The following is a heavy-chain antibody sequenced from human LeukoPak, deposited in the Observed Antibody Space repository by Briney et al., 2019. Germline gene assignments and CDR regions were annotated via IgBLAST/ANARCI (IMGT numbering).Heavy chain of an antibody. Sequence: GGSLRLSCAASGFTFSSYAMHWVRQAPGKGLEYVSAISSNGGSTYYANSVKGRFTISRDNSKNTLYLQMNSLRAEDTAVYYCARESYSSGWCLGYWGQGTLVTVSS. CDR3: ARESYSSGWCLGY. V-gene: IGHV3-64*01. CDR2: ISSNGGST. J-gene: IGHJ4*02. D-gene: IGHD6-19*01. CDR1: GFTFSSYA.